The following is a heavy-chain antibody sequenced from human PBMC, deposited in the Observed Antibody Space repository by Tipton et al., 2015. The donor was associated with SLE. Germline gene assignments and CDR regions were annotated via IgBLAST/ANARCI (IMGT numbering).Heavy chain of an antibody. J-gene: IGHJ6*03. CDR2: VNEDGTII. CDR3: ARDGGSLEDYMDV. Sequence: SLRLSCAASGFNFGNYWMHWVRQAPGKGLVWVARVNEDGTIISYADTVKGRFTISRDNAKNSVHLQMNSLRAEDTAVYYCARDGGSLEDYMDVWGKGTTVTVSS. CDR1: GFNFGNYW. V-gene: IGHV3-74*01. D-gene: IGHD1-26*01.